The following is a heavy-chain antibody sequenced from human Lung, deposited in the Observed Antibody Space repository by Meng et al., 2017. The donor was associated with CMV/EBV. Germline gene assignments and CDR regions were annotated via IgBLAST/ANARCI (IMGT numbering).Heavy chain of an antibody. CDR3: AKDNDYDSSGYYFDY. V-gene: IGHV3-43D*04. D-gene: IGHD3-22*01. CDR1: GFSFDDYA. CDR2: ITWDGIST. J-gene: IGHJ4*02. Sequence: GGPXRLXCAAPGFSFDDYAMHWVRQAPGKGLEWVSLITWDGISTYYADSVKGRFTISRDNSKNFLYLEMHSLRAEDSAFYYCAKDNDYDSSGYYFDYWGQGXLVTVSS.